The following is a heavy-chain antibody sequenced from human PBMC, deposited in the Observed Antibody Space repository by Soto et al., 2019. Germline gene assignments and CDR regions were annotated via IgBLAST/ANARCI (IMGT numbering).Heavy chain of an antibody. CDR3: ARLGGYYQAFDS. J-gene: IGHJ4*02. CDR1: GGSIRDYY. CDR2: IYYTGTT. Sequence: SETLSLTCNVSGGSIRDYYWGWIRQSPGKGLEWIGYIYYTGTTKYNPSLKSRVTISVDSSKNQFSLKLDSVTAADTAVYYCARLGGYYQAFDSWGQGTLVTVSS. D-gene: IGHD3-22*01. V-gene: IGHV4-59*08.